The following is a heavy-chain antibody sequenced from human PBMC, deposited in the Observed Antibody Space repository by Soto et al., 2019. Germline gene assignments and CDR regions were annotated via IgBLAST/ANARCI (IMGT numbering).Heavy chain of an antibody. CDR2: ISSSGNT. Sequence: SETLSLTYTVSDGSISNFDGSWIRQPPGKGLEWIGYISSSGNTNYNPSLKSRVSISVDTSKNQFSLNLTSVTAADTGVYYCARAPMVLTRSYFDSWGQGTPVTVSS. D-gene: IGHD3-22*01. V-gene: IGHV4-59*01. J-gene: IGHJ4*02. CDR1: DGSISNFD. CDR3: ARAPMVLTRSYFDS.